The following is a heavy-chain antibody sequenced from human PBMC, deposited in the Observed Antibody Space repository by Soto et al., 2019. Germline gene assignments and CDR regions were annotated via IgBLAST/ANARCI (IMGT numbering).Heavy chain of an antibody. Sequence: EVQVVESGGGLIQPGGSLRLSCAASGFTVSSNSMSWVRQAPGKGLEWVSIIYSGGSTYYADSVKGRFTVSRDNSENTLYLQMNSLTADDTAVYYCARARSPLDAFDIWGQGTMVTVSS. CDR1: GFTVSSNS. CDR2: IYSGGST. D-gene: IGHD1-26*01. V-gene: IGHV3-53*01. CDR3: ARARSPLDAFDI. J-gene: IGHJ3*02.